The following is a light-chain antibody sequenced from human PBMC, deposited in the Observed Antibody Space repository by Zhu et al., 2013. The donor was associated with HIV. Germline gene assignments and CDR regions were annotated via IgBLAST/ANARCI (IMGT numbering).Light chain of an antibody. CDR1: PGISTY. Sequence: DVQMTQSPSSLSASVGDRVTITCRASPGISTYLAWYQQKPGQAPNLLIYGASTLQTGAPSRFSGSGSGTDFTLTISSLQAEDVAVYYCQQYYRTPQTFGQGTKVEVK. V-gene: IGKV1-27*01. CDR3: QQYYRTPQT. J-gene: IGKJ1*01. CDR2: GAS.